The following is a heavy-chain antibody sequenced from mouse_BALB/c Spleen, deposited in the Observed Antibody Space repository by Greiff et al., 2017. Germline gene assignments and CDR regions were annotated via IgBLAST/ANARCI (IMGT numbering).Heavy chain of an antibody. CDR3: AKHPNYYGSSYDYAMDY. CDR1: GFSLTDYG. D-gene: IGHD1-1*01. CDR2: IWGGGST. Sequence: QVQLKESGPGLVAPSQSLSITCTVSGFSLTDYGVSWIRQPPGKVLEWLGVIWGGGSTYYNSALKSRLSISKDNSKSQVFLKMNSLQTDDTAMYYCAKHPNYYGSSYDYAMDYWGQGTSVTVSS. J-gene: IGHJ4*01. V-gene: IGHV2-6-5*01.